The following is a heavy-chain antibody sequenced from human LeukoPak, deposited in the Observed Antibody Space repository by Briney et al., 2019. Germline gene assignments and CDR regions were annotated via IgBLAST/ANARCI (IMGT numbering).Heavy chain of an antibody. Sequence: ASVTVSCKASGYTFTSYDINWVRQAPGQGLEWMGWMNPNSGNTGYAQKFQGRVTMTRNTSISTAYMELSSLRSEDTAVYYCARERSSSRSNRGLDYWGQGTLVTVSS. J-gene: IGHJ4*02. CDR1: GYTFTSYD. CDR3: ARERSSSRSNRGLDY. D-gene: IGHD6-13*01. CDR2: MNPNSGNT. V-gene: IGHV1-8*01.